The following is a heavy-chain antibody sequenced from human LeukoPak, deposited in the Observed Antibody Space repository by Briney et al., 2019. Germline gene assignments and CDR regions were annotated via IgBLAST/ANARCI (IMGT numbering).Heavy chain of an antibody. V-gene: IGHV4-59*08. CDR2: IYYSGST. CDR1: GGSLSSYY. CDR3: ARLPGHPGRGAFDI. Sequence: PSETLSLTCTVSGGSLSSYYWSWIRQPPGKGLEWIGYIYYSGSTNYNPSLKSRVTISVDTSKNQFSLKLSSVTAADTAVYYCARLPGHPGRGAFDIWGQGTMVTVSS. D-gene: IGHD7-27*01. J-gene: IGHJ3*02.